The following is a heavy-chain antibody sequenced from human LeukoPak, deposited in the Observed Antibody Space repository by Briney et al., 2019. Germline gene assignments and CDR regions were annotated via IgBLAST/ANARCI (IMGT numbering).Heavy chain of an antibody. CDR1: GFTFSSYA. J-gene: IGHJ4*02. D-gene: IGHD5-18*01. CDR2: ISGSGGTT. Sequence: GGSLRLSCAASGFTFSSYAMSWVRQAPGKGLEWVSAISGSGGTTYYADSVKGRFTISRGNSKNTLYLQMNSLRAEDTAVYYCAKDVPGYSYGTFDYWGQGTLVTVSS. V-gene: IGHV3-23*01. CDR3: AKDVPGYSYGTFDY.